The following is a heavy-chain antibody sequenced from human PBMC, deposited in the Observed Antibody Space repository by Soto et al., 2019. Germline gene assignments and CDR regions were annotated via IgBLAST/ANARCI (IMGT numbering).Heavy chain of an antibody. V-gene: IGHV1-69*13. Sequence: ASVKVSCKASGGTFSSYAISWVRQAPGQGLEWMGGIIPIFGTANYAQKFQGRVTITADESTSTAYMELSSLRSEDTAVYYCASSDAAIFGPLSKRDAFDISGQGTMVTVSS. CDR3: ASSDAAIFGPLSKRDAFDI. CDR2: IIPIFGTA. CDR1: GGTFSSYA. J-gene: IGHJ3*02. D-gene: IGHD3-3*01.